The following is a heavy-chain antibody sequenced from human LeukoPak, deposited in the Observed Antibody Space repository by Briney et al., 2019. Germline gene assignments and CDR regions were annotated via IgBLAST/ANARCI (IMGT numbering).Heavy chain of an antibody. CDR1: GYPFTSYY. CDR2: INPSGGST. J-gene: IGHJ4*02. CDR3: ARDLAGSSSWLRRPYDY. V-gene: IGHV1-46*01. Sequence: ASVKVSCKASGYPFTSYYMHWVRQAPGQGLEWMGIINPSGGSTSYAQKFQGRVTMTRDTSTSTVYMELSSLRSEDTAVYYCARDLAGSSSWLRRPYDYWGQGTLVTVSS. D-gene: IGHD6-13*01.